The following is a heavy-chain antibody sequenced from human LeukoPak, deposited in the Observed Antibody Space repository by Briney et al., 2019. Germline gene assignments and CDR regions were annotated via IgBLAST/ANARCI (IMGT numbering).Heavy chain of an antibody. J-gene: IGHJ4*02. Sequence: SETLPLTCTVSGGSISSSTYYWGWIRQHPGKGLEWVGSIYSSGTTYYNPSLKSRVTISVDTSNNQFSLRLSSVTAADTAVYYCARPSLYCSGGGCSYFDYWGQGTLVTVPS. D-gene: IGHD2-15*01. CDR1: GGSISSSTYY. V-gene: IGHV4-39*01. CDR2: IYSSGTT. CDR3: ARPSLYCSGGGCSYFDY.